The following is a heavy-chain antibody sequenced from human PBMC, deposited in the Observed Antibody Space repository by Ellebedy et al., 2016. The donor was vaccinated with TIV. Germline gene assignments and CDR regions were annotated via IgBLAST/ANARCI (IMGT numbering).Heavy chain of an antibody. CDR1: GGSVSSSSYY. CDR2: IYYSGST. CDR3: VRSEGYAMDV. Sequence: SETLSLXCTVSGGSVSSSSYYWSWIRQPPGKGLEWIGYIYYSGSTNYNPSLKSRVTISVDTSKNQFSLKLSSVTAADSAVYYCVRSEGYAMDVWGQGTTVTVSS. V-gene: IGHV4-61*01. J-gene: IGHJ6*02.